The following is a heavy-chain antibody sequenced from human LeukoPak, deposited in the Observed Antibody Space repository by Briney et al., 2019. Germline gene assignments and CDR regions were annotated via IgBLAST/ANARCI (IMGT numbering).Heavy chain of an antibody. J-gene: IGHJ2*01. Sequence: GGSLRLSCAASGFTFDDYGMSWVRQAPGKGLEWVSGINWNGGSTGYADSVKGRFTISRDNAKNSLYLHMNSLRAEDTAVYYCAGGARGYNWYFDLWGRGTLVTVSS. CDR3: AGGARGYNWYFDL. V-gene: IGHV3-20*04. CDR1: GFTFDDYG. CDR2: INWNGGST. D-gene: IGHD3-16*01.